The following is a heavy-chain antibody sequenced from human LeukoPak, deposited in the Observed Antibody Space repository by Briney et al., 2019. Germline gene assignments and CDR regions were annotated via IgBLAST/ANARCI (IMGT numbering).Heavy chain of an antibody. J-gene: IGHJ4*02. CDR1: GFTFSSYS. CDR2: ISSSSSYI. D-gene: IGHD4-23*01. V-gene: IGHV3-21*01. Sequence: GGSLRLSCAASGFTFSSYSMNWVRQAPGKGLEWVSSISSSSSYIYYADSVKGRFTISRDNAKNSLYLQMNSLRAEDTAVYYCARDIGYGGNSGDYWGQGTLATVSS. CDR3: ARDIGYGGNSGDY.